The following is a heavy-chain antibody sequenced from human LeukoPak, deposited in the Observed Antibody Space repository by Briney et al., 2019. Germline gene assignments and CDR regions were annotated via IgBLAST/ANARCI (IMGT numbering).Heavy chain of an antibody. V-gene: IGHV5-51*01. J-gene: IGHJ5*02. Sequence: GESLKISCKGSGYSFTSYWIGWVRQMPGKGLEWMGIIYPGDSDTRYSPSFQGRVTISADKSISTAYLQWSSLKASDTAMYYCARHLSYYYDSSGYSTFGNWFDPWGQGTLVTVSS. CDR3: ARHLSYYYDSSGYSTFGNWFDP. CDR1: GYSFTSYW. CDR2: IYPGDSDT. D-gene: IGHD3-22*01.